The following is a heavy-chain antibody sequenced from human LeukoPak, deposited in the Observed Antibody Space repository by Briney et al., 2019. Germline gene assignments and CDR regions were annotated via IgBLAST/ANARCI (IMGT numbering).Heavy chain of an antibody. D-gene: IGHD6-6*01. CDR2: MYHSGTT. V-gene: IGHV4-39*07. CDR1: GGSIRSSSYY. Sequence: SETLSLTCTVSGGSIRSSSYYWGWIRQPPGKGLEWIGSMYHSGTTYYNPSLKSRVTISVDTSKNQFSLKLSSVTAADTAVYYCARGSWQLAEEVYWGQGTLVTVSS. CDR3: ARGSWQLAEEVY. J-gene: IGHJ4*02.